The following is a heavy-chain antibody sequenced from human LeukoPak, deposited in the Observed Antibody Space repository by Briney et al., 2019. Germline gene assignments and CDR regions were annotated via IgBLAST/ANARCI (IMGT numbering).Heavy chain of an antibody. CDR1: GGSISSSSYY. CDR2: IYYSGST. CDR3: ARDYCSSTSCYDY. Sequence: PSETLSLTCTVSGGSISSSSYYWGWIRQPPGKGLEWIGSIYYSGSTYYNPSLKSRVTISVDTSKNQFSLKLSSVTAADTAVYYCARDYCSSTSCYDYWGQGTLVTVSS. D-gene: IGHD2-2*01. J-gene: IGHJ4*02. V-gene: IGHV4-39*07.